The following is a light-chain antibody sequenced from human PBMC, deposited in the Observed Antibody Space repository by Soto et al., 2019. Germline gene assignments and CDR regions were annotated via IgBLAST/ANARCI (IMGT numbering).Light chain of an antibody. V-gene: IGKV3-15*01. J-gene: IGKJ2*01. CDR2: GVS. CDR3: QQYENWPRT. Sequence: TVMTQSPDTLSVSPGDTATLSCRSSQNVHINLAWYQQKPGQAPTLLIYGVSARAPGVPARFSGTGSGSEFTLTIRNLQSEDFGVYYCQQYENWPRTFGQGTKVEIQ. CDR1: QNVHIN.